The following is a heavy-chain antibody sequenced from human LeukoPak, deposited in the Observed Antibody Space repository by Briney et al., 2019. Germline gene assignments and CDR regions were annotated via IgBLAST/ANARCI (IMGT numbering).Heavy chain of an antibody. CDR2: IYYSGST. V-gene: IGHV4-59*01. J-gene: IGHJ4*02. D-gene: IGHD3-22*01. CDR1: GGSISSYY. CDR3: ARRGYYSFLDY. Sequence: SETLSLTCTVSGGSISSYYWSWIRQPPGKGLEWIGYIYYSGSTNYNPSLKSRVTISVDTSKNQFSLKLSSVTAADTAVYYCARRGYYSFLDYWGQGTLVTVSS.